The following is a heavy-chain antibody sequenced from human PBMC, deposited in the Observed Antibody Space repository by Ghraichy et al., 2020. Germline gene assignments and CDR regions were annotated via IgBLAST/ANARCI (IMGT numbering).Heavy chain of an antibody. CDR2: ISWNSGTI. CDR1: GFTFDDYA. CDR3: AKDNVFGSGTYYGYFYGMDV. J-gene: IGHJ6*01. Sequence: GGSLRLSCAASGFTFDDYAMHWVRQAPGKGLEWVAGISWNSGTIIYADSVKGRFTISRDNAKTSLYLQMNSLRPEDTALYYCAKDNVFGSGTYYGYFYGMDVWGQGTTVTVSS. V-gene: IGHV3-9*01. D-gene: IGHD3-10*01.